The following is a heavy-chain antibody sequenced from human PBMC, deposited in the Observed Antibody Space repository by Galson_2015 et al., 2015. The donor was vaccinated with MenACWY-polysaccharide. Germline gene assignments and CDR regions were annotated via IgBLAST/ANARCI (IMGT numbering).Heavy chain of an antibody. Sequence: SVKVSCKASGYTFSSYDINWVRQATGQRLEWMGWMNPNSDNTDYAQKIQGRVTMTKNTSISMAYMKLSSVTSEDTAVYYCARGRRDTAVAYPSAVLLDYWGQGILVHVSS. CDR3: ARGRRDTAVAYPSAVLLDY. J-gene: IGHJ4*02. D-gene: IGHD6-19*01. CDR2: MNPNSDNT. V-gene: IGHV1-8*01. CDR1: GYTFSSYD.